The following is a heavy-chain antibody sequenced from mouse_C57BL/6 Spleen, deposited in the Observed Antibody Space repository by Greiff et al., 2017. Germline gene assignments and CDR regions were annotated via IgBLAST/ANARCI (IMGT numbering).Heavy chain of an antibody. CDR1: GYTFTDYY. CDR3: AVLLLREGAMDY. Sequence: QVQLKESGAELVRPGASVKLSCKASGYTFTDYYINWVKRRPGQGLEWIARIYPGSGNTYYNEKFKGKATLTAEKSSSTAYMQLSSLTSEDSAVYFCAVLLLREGAMDYWGQGTSVTVSS. CDR2: IYPGSGNT. D-gene: IGHD1-1*01. J-gene: IGHJ4*01. V-gene: IGHV1-76*01.